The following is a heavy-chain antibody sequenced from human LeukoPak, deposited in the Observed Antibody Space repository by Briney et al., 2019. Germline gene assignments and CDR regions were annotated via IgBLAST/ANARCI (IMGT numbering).Heavy chain of an antibody. D-gene: IGHD1-14*01. V-gene: IGHV4-59*01. CDR1: GGSISSYY. CDR3: ARAQYKLFDY. J-gene: IGHJ4*02. Sequence: PSETLSLTCTVSGGSISSYYWSWIRQPPGKGLEWIGYTYYSGSTNYNPSLKSRVTISVDTSKNQFSLKLSSVTAADTAVYYCARAQYKLFDYWGQGTLVTVSS. CDR2: TYYSGST.